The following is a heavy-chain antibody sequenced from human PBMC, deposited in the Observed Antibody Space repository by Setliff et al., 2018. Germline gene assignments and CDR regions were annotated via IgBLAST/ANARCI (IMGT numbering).Heavy chain of an antibody. D-gene: IGHD1-1*01. V-gene: IGHV4-59*02. CDR1: GVSVSSHY. J-gene: IGHJ1*01. Sequence: KPSETLSLTCNVSGVSVSSHYWDWIRQPPGKGLEWIGFISYSGITTYNVSLKSRVSISVDTSKNQLSLTPSSVTAADTAVYYCVREGYSEYFQDWGRGALVTVSS. CDR2: ISYSGIT. CDR3: VREGYSEYFQD.